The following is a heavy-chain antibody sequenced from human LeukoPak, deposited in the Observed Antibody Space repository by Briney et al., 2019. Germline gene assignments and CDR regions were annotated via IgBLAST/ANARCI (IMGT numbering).Heavy chain of an antibody. V-gene: IGHV3-7*01. CDR1: GFTFSSYW. J-gene: IGHJ4*02. D-gene: IGHD3-10*01. CDR3: AKSGYGSGSYYYILGPDY. Sequence: GGSLRLSCAASGFTFSSYWMSWVRQAPGKGLEWVANIKQDGSEKYYVDSVKGRFTISRDNAKNSLYLQMNSLRAEDTAVYYCAKSGYGSGSYYYILGPDYWGQGTLVTVSS. CDR2: IKQDGSEK.